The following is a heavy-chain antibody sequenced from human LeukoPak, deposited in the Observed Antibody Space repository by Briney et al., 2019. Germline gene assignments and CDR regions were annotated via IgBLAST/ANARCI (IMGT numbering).Heavy chain of an antibody. CDR2: ITPILGIA. D-gene: IGHD3-10*01. CDR3: ARAKYYYGSGSYSFDY. V-gene: IGHV1-69*04. Sequence: ASVKVSCKASGGTFSSYAISWVRQAPGQGLEWMGRITPILGIANYAQKFQGRVTITADKSTSTAYMELSSLRSEDTAVYYCARAKYYYGSGSYSFDYWGQGTLVTVSS. J-gene: IGHJ4*02. CDR1: GGTFSSYA.